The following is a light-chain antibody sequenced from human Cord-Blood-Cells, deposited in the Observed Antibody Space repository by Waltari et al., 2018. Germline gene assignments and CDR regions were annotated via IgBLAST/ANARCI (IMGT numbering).Light chain of an antibody. Sequence: QSALTQPASVSGSPGQSIPIPCTGTSSDAGGYNSCSWYQQPPGKAPKLMIYDVSKRPSGVSNRFSGSKSGNTASLTISGLQAEDEADYYCSSYTSSSTWVFGGGTKLTVL. CDR1: SSDAGGYNS. CDR3: SSYTSSSTWV. J-gene: IGLJ3*02. V-gene: IGLV2-14*01. CDR2: DVS.